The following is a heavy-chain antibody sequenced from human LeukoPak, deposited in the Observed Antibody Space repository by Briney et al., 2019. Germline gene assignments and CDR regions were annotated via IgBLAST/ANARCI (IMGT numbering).Heavy chain of an antibody. D-gene: IGHD2-2*03. CDR3: ARAGYCSSTSCQWVPLV. Sequence: PSETLSLTCTVSGGSIKNYYWIWIRQSPGKGLEWIGYIYYSGSTNYNPSLKSRATISVDTSKNQFSLKLNSVTAADTAVYYCARAGYCSSTSCQWVPLVWGQGTTVTVSS. J-gene: IGHJ6*02. CDR1: GGSIKNYY. CDR2: IYYSGST. V-gene: IGHV4-59*01.